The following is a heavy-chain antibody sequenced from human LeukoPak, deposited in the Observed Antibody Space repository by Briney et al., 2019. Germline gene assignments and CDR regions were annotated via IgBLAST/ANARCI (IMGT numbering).Heavy chain of an antibody. CDR2: INLDESEK. V-gene: IGHV3-7*01. CDR3: ARDRWLDY. J-gene: IGHJ4*02. CDR1: GIIFSNYW. D-gene: IGHD4-23*01. Sequence: GGSLRLSCAASGIIFSNYWMSWVRQAPGKGLEWVANINLDESEKNYVDSVKGRFTISRDNAKNSLYLQMNSLRADDTAVYYCARDRWLDYWGQGTLVTVSS.